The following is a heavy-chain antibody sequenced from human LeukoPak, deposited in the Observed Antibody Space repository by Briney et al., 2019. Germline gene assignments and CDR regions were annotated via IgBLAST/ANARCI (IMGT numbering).Heavy chain of an antibody. J-gene: IGHJ4*02. V-gene: IGHV3-30*18. Sequence: GSLRLSCAASGNYWMHWVRQAPGKGLEWVAVISYDGSNKYYADSVKGRFTISRDNSKNTLYLQMNSLRAEDTAVYYCAKGGSSWSIDYWGQGTLVTVSS. CDR3: AKGGSSWSIDY. CDR1: GNYW. CDR2: ISYDGSNK. D-gene: IGHD6-13*01.